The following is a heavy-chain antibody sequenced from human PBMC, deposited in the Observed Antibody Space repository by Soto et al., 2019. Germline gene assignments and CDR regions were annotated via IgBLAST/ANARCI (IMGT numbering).Heavy chain of an antibody. CDR2: IYPGDSDT. J-gene: IGHJ1*01. CDR1: GYSFTSYW. V-gene: IGHV5-51*01. Sequence: PGESLKLSCKGSGYSFTSYWIRWVRQMPGKGLEWMGIIYPGDSDTRYSPSFQGQVTLSADKSISTAHLQWSSLKASDTAMYYRATLRAPSQTSPLLPWVGPGGQGTRVHVPS. CDR3: ATLRAPSQTSPLLPWVGP. D-gene: IGHD2-15*01.